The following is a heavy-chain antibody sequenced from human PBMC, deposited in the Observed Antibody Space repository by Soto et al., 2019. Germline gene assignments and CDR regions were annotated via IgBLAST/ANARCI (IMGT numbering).Heavy chain of an antibody. D-gene: IGHD3-16*01. CDR1: GFTFSSYA. V-gene: IGHV3-23*01. CDR3: AKAMGLRTRLDY. J-gene: IGHJ4*02. CDR2: ISDSGDST. Sequence: GGSLRLSCAASGFTFSSYAMSWVRQAPGKGLEWVSAISDSGDSTYYADSVKGRFTISRDNSKNTLYLQMNSLRAEDTAVYYCAKAMGLRTRLDYWGQGTLVTVSS.